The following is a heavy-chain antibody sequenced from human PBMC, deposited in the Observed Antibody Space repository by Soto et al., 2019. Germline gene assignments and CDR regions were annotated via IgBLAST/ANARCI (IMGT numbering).Heavy chain of an antibody. D-gene: IGHD5-12*01. Sequence: GGSLRLSCAASGFTFSGYSMNWFRQAPGRGLEWISYISSGGSSMFYADSVKGRFTISRDNAKNSLYLQMNSLRAEDTAMYYCARGMNSGETSAVYGGHGTLVSVSS. CDR3: ARGMNSGETSAVY. CDR2: ISSGGSSM. CDR1: GFTFSGYS. J-gene: IGHJ4*01. V-gene: IGHV3-48*04.